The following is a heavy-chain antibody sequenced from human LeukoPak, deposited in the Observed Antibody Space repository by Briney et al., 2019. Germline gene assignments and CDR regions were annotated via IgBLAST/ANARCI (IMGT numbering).Heavy chain of an antibody. D-gene: IGHD4-23*01. CDR3: AKDGPIINSYYFDY. Sequence: GGSLRLSCAASVFTFSTYAMSWVRQAPGRGLEWVSAISGSGGNTYYADSVKGRFTISRDNSKNTLYLQMNSLRAEDTAVYYCAKDGPIINSYYFDYWGQGSLVTVSS. CDR2: ISGSGGNT. CDR1: VFTFSTYA. J-gene: IGHJ4*02. V-gene: IGHV3-23*01.